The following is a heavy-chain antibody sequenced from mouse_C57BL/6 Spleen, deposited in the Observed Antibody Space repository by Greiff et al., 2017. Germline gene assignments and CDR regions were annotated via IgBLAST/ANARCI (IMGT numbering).Heavy chain of an antibody. CDR1: GYTFTSYW. CDR2: IDPSDSYT. CDR3: ARPSRSYWYFDV. Sequence: QVQLKQSGAELVKPGASVKLSCKASGYTFTSYWMQWVKQRPGQGLEWIGEIDPSDSYTNYNQKFKGKATLTVDTSSSTAYMQLSSLTSADSAVYYCARPSRSYWYFDVWGTGTTVTVSS. J-gene: IGHJ1*03. D-gene: IGHD6-1*01. V-gene: IGHV1-50*01.